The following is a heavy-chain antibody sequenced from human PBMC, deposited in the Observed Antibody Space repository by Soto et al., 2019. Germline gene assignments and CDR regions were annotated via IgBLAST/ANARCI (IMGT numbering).Heavy chain of an antibody. CDR1: GFTFSSYA. CDR3: ARGGDYGDYVFYFDY. Sequence: QVQLVESGGGVVQPGRSLRLSCVASGFTFSSYAMHWVRQAPGKGLEWVALISYDGSDQYYADSVKGRFIISRDNSDNTLYLQMNSLTAEDTAVYYCARGGDYGDYVFYFDYWGQGTLVTVSS. J-gene: IGHJ4*02. V-gene: IGHV3-30-3*01. D-gene: IGHD4-17*01. CDR2: ISYDGSDQ.